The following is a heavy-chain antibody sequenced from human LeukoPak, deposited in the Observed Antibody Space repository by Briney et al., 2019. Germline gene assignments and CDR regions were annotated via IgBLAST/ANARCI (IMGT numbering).Heavy chain of an antibody. Sequence: GRSLRLSCAASGFTFSSYGFHWVRQAPGKGLEWVSLIWYGGSNKNYVDSVKGRFTISRDNSKNTVYLQMNSLRAEDTAVYYCTRGVFAGDLLTGYWYFDLWGRGTLVTVSS. J-gene: IGHJ2*01. CDR3: TRGVFAGDLLTGYWYFDL. CDR1: GFTFSSYG. D-gene: IGHD1-20*01. V-gene: IGHV3-33*01. CDR2: IWYGGSNK.